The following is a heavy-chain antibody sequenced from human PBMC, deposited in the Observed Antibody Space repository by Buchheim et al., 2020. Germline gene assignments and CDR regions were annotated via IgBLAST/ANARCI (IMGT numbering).Heavy chain of an antibody. CDR1: GYTFTGYY. J-gene: IGHJ3*02. D-gene: IGHD3-22*01. V-gene: IGHV1-2*02. CDR2: INPNSGDT. CDR3: ARITDDCDRSGYTNAFDI. Sequence: QVQLVQSGAEVKKPGASVKFSCKAPGYTFTGYYMHWVRQAPGQGLEWMGWINPNSGDTNHAQKFQDRVTMTRDTSISTAYRELSRLGSGDTAVYYCARITDDCDRSGYTNAFDIWGQGT.